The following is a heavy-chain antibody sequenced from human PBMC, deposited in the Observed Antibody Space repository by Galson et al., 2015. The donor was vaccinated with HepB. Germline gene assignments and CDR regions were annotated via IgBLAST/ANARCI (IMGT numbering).Heavy chain of an antibody. Sequence: SLRLSCAASGFTFSSYWLHWVRQAPGKGLVWVSRINDDGSSINYADSVKGRFTISRDNAKNTVYLQMNSLRAEDTAVYYCARDLGVWGQGTLVTVSS. V-gene: IGHV3-74*01. CDR1: GFTFSSYW. J-gene: IGHJ4*02. CDR3: ARDLGV. CDR2: INDDGSSI.